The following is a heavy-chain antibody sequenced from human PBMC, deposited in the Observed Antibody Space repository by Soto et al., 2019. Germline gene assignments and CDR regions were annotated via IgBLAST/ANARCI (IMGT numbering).Heavy chain of an antibody. CDR3: ARDFGVVTSYWYFDL. J-gene: IGHJ2*01. CDR1: GGTFSSYT. V-gene: IGHV1-69*08. D-gene: IGHD3-3*01. Sequence: QVQLVQSGAEVKKPGSSVKVSCKASGGTFSSYTISWVRQAPGQGLEWMGRIIPILGIANYAQKFQGRVTITADKSTSTAYMELSSLRSEDTAVYYWARDFGVVTSYWYFDLWGRGTLGTVSS. CDR2: IIPILGIA.